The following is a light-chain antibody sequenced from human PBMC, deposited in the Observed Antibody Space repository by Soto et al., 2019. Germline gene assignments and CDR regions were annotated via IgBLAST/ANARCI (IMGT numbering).Light chain of an antibody. V-gene: IGKV3-15*01. Sequence: EIVITQSPAPLSVSPGERATLSCRASKSVSSNLAWYQQKPGQAPRLLIYGASTRATGIPARFSGSGSGTEFTLTISSLQSEDFAVYYCQQYNNWPITFGQGTRLEIK. CDR1: KSVSSN. J-gene: IGKJ5*01. CDR3: QQYNNWPIT. CDR2: GAS.